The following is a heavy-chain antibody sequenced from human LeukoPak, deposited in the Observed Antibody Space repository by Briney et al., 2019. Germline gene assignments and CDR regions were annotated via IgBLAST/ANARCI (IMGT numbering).Heavy chain of an antibody. D-gene: IGHD6-13*01. V-gene: IGHV4-59*01. CDR1: GGSISSYY. CDR3: ARGRAAAGRRYYYYMDV. CDR2: IYYSGST. J-gene: IGHJ6*03. Sequence: SGTLSLTCTVSGGSISSYYWSWIRQPPGKGLEWIGYIYYSGSTNYNPSLKSRVTISVDTSKNQFSLKLSSVTAADTAVYYCARGRAAAGRRYYYYMDVWGKGTTVTVSS.